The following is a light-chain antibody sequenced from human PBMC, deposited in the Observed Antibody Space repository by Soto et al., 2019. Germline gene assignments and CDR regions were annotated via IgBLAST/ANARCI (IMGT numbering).Light chain of an antibody. V-gene: IGKV3-15*01. CDR3: QQYKNWPL. J-gene: IGKJ5*01. CDR2: GAS. CDR1: QNVRSN. Sequence: ETVMTQSPATLPVSPGERATLSCRASQNVRSNLAWYQQKPGQPPRLLIYGASTRATGVPARFSGSGGGTEFTLTISSLQSEDFAVYYCQQYKNWPLFGQGTRLEIK.